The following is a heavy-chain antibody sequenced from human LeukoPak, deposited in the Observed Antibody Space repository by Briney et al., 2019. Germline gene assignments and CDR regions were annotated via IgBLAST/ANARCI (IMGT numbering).Heavy chain of an antibody. Sequence: PSETLSLTCTVSGGSTSSYFWSWIRQAPGKGLEWIGYIYSTGTTSYNPSLKSRATISLDTSKNQFSLKLSSVTAADTAVYYCARNRDGYNSFDYWGQGTLVTVSS. CDR2: IYSTGTT. V-gene: IGHV4-59*12. CDR3: ARNRDGYNSFDY. CDR1: GGSTSSYF. D-gene: IGHD5-24*01. J-gene: IGHJ4*02.